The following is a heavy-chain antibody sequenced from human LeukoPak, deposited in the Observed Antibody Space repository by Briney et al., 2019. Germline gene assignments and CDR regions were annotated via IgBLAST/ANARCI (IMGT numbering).Heavy chain of an antibody. CDR2: ISGRGDST. CDR1: GFTFSSYV. J-gene: IGHJ6*02. CDR3: ARDYDRSWSCYYYGMDV. V-gene: IGHV3-23*01. Sequence: PGGSLRLSCAASGFTFSSYVINWVRQAPGKGLEWVSGISGRGDSTYYADSVKGRFTISRDNSKNTLYLQMNSLRAEDTAVYYCARDYDRSWSCYYYGMDVWGQGTTVTVSS. D-gene: IGHD6-13*01.